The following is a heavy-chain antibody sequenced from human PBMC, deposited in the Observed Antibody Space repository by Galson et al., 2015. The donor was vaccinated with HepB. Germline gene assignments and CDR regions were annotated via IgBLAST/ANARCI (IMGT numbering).Heavy chain of an antibody. D-gene: IGHD3-10*01. Sequence: SVKVSCKASGYTFTSYYMHWVRQAPGQGLEWMGIINPSGGSTSYAQKFQGRVTMTRDTSTSTVYMELSSLRSEDTAVYYCARGGRVPGHLSFGELLDFDYWGQGTLVTVSS. V-gene: IGHV1-46*01. J-gene: IGHJ4*02. CDR3: ARGGRVPGHLSFGELLDFDY. CDR1: GYTFTSYY. CDR2: INPSGGST.